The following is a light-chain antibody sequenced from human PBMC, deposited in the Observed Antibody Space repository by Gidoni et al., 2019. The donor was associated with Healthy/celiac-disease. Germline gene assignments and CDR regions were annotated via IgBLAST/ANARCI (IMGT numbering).Light chain of an antibody. Sequence: DIPLTQSPSSLSASVGDRVTITCRASQSISSYLNWYQQKPGKAPKLLIYAASSLQSGVPSRFSGSGSWTDFTLTISSRQPEDFATYYCQQSYSTATWTFGQGTKVEIK. CDR1: QSISSY. V-gene: IGKV1-39*01. CDR2: AAS. J-gene: IGKJ1*01. CDR3: QQSYSTATWT.